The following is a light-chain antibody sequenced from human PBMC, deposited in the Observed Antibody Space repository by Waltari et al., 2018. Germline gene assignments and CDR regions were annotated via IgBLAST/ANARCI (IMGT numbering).Light chain of an antibody. V-gene: IGLV2-11*01. CDR1: SSDVGGYNY. J-gene: IGLJ1*01. CDR3: CSYAANPYV. Sequence: QSALTQPRSVSGSPGHSVAISCIGTSSDVGGYNYVSWYQQHPGKAPKLIIYDVYKRPSGVPDRFSGSQSGNTASLTISGLQAEDEADYYCCSYAANPYVFGTGTKVTVL. CDR2: DVY.